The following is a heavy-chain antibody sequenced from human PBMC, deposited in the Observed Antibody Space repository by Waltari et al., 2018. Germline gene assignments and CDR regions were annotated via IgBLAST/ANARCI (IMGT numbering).Heavy chain of an antibody. D-gene: IGHD4-17*01. Sequence: QLVQSGAEVKKPGSSVIVSCKASGGTFNSFALSWVRQAPGQGREWMGGIIPRFNTPTYARKFQGRLTVTADESTSTAYMELNSLRSEDSALYYCARITTVTTSAFDIWGQGTMVTVSS. CDR2: IIPRFNTP. CDR3: ARITTVTTSAFDI. J-gene: IGHJ3*02. CDR1: GGTFNSFA. V-gene: IGHV1-69*13.